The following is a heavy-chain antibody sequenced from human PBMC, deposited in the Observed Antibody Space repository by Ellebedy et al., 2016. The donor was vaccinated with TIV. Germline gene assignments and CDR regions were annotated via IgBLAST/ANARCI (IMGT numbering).Heavy chain of an antibody. D-gene: IGHD2-8*01. CDR1: GYSFTNYW. V-gene: IGHV5-51*01. CDR2: FYPGDSDT. CDR3: ARLMSRDWFDP. J-gene: IGHJ5*02. Sequence: PGGSLRLSCEGYGYSFTNYWIGRVRQMPGKGMEWIGLFYPGDSDTRYSPSFQGKVTISPDKSISTAYLQWSSLQASDTAMYYCARLMSRDWFDPWGQGTLVTVSS.